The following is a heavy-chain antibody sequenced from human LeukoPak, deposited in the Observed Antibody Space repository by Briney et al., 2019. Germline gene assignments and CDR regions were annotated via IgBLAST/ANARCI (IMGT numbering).Heavy chain of an antibody. J-gene: IGHJ4*02. V-gene: IGHV4-59*12. Sequence: SETLSLTCTVSGGSISSYYWSWIRQPPGKGLEWIGYIYYSGSTHYNPSLKSRVTISVDTSKNQFSLNLSCVTAADTAVYYCARGGAADDFWSGYQEAIDYWGQGTLVTVSS. CDR1: GGSISSYY. D-gene: IGHD3-3*01. CDR3: ARGGAADDFWSGYQEAIDY. CDR2: IYYSGST.